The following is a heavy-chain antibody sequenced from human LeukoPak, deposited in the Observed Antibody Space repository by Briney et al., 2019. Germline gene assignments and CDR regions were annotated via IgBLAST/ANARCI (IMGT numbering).Heavy chain of an antibody. J-gene: IGHJ5*02. CDR3: ARAVGPRGGNWFDP. D-gene: IGHD1-26*01. CDR2: VNPSSGST. CDR1: GYTFTSYF. Sequence: ASVKVSCKASGYTFTSYFMHWVRQPPGQGLEWMGVVNPSSGSTTYSQKLQGRVTTTRDTSTSTVYMDLSSLGSEDTAVYYCARAVGPRGGNWFDPWGQGTLVTVSS. V-gene: IGHV1-46*01.